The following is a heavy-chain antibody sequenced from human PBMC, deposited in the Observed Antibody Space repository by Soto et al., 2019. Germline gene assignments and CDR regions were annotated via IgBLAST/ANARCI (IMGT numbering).Heavy chain of an antibody. CDR3: ARADSVFRGRSVSIMAARPRKGYFDL. Sequence: GGSLRLSCAASGFSFSSYSMNWVRQAPGKGLEWVSYISMTSSALSYADSVKGRFTISRDNAKNSLYLQMNSLRAEDTAVYYCARADSVFRGRSVSIMAARPRKGYFDLWGRGTLVTVS. CDR1: GFSFSSYS. D-gene: IGHD6-6*01. CDR2: ISMTSSAL. J-gene: IGHJ2*01. V-gene: IGHV3-48*01.